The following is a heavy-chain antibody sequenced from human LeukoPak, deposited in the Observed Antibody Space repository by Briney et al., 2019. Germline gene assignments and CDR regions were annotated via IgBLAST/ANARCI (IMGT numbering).Heavy chain of an antibody. Sequence: GESLRISCKGSGYSFTSYWIGWVRQMPGKGLEWMGIIYPGDSDTRYSPSFQGQVTISADKSISTAYLQWSSLKASDTAMYYCARLTVVPAAKYAFVIWGQGTMVTVSS. V-gene: IGHV5-51*01. CDR2: IYPGDSDT. CDR1: GYSFTSYW. D-gene: IGHD2-2*01. CDR3: ARLTVVPAAKYAFVI. J-gene: IGHJ3*02.